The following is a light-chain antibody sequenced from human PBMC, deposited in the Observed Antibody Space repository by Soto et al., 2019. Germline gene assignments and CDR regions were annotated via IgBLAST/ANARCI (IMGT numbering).Light chain of an antibody. Sequence: IVLTKSPGTLSFSPGESCTLACRSSESFSSTYLACYQQRPGQAPRLLIYSSSSRASGIPDRFSGSGSGTDFTLTISRLEPEDFAVYYCQQYRTSPPPWTFGQGTKVDIK. CDR1: ESFSSTY. V-gene: IGKV3-20*01. CDR3: QQYRTSPPPWT. J-gene: IGKJ1*01. CDR2: SSS.